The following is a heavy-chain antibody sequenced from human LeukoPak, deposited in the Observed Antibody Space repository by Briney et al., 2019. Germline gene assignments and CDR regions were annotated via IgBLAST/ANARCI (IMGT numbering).Heavy chain of an antibody. Sequence: ASVNVSCKASGGTFNSYAISWVRQAPGQGLEWMGRIIPILGIANYAQKFQGRVTITADKSTSTAYMELSSLRSEDTAVYYGASTYGSGSYADEWGQGTLVTVSS. J-gene: IGHJ4*02. CDR3: ASTYGSGSYADE. D-gene: IGHD3-10*01. CDR1: GGTFNSYA. CDR2: IIPILGIA. V-gene: IGHV1-69*04.